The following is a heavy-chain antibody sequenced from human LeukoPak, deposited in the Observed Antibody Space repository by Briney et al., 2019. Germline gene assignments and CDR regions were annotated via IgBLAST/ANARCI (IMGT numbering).Heavy chain of an antibody. Sequence: ASVKVSCKASGYTLTDYYMTWLRRAPGQGFEWMGWISPDGGATKYAQKFHGRLTMTRDTSISTAFMELSTLGSDDTAIYYCTRLLTGEGVSYWGQGTLVTVSS. D-gene: IGHD7-27*01. J-gene: IGHJ4*02. CDR1: GYTLTDYY. V-gene: IGHV1-2*02. CDR3: TRLLTGEGVSY. CDR2: ISPDGGAT.